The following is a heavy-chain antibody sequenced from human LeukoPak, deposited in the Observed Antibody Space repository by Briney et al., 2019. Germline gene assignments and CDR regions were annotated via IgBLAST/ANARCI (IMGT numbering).Heavy chain of an antibody. Sequence: PSETLSLTCAVYGGSFSGCYWSWIRQPPGKGLGWIGEINHSGSTNYNPSLKSRVTISVDTSKNQFSLKLSSVTAADTAVYYCARGLVGASKDYWGQGTLVTVSS. V-gene: IGHV4-34*01. CDR3: ARGLVGASKDY. D-gene: IGHD1-26*01. CDR2: INHSGST. J-gene: IGHJ4*02. CDR1: GGSFSGCY.